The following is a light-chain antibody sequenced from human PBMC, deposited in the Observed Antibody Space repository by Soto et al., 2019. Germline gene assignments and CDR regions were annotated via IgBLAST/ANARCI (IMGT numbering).Light chain of an antibody. CDR1: SSNIGAGYD. CDR2: DNI. J-gene: IGLJ2*01. CDR3: QSYDSSLSGSV. V-gene: IGLV1-40*01. Sequence: QSALTQPPSVSGAPGQRVTISCTGSSSNIGAGYDVHWYQQLPGAAPKLLIYDNINRPSGVPDRFSGSKSGTSASLAITGLQAEDEADYYCQSYDSSLSGSVFGGGTQLTVL.